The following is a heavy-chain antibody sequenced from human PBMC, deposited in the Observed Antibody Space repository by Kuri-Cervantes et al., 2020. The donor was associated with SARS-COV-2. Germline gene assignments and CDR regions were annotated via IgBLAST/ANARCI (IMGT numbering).Heavy chain of an antibody. V-gene: IGHV3-11*01. CDR1: GFTFSDYY. CDR3: ARDSVTMVQGVTSDAFDI. Sequence: LSLTCAASGFTFSDYYMSWIRQAPGKGLEWVSYISSSGSTIYYADSVKGRFTISRDNAKNSLYLQMNSLRAEDTAVYYCARDSVTMVQGVTSDAFDIWGQGTMVTVSS. CDR2: ISSSGSTI. D-gene: IGHD3-10*01. J-gene: IGHJ3*02.